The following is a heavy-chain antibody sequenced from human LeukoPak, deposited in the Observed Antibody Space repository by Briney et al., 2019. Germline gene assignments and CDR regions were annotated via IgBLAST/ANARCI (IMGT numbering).Heavy chain of an antibody. Sequence: ASVKVSCKASGGTFSSYAISWVRQAPGQGLEWMGRIIPILGIANYAQKFQGRVTITADESTSTAYMELSSLRSEDTAVYYCARPHRYYYDSSGGPTDAFDIWGQGTMVTVSS. CDR3: ARPHRYYYDSSGGPTDAFDI. CDR1: GGTFSSYA. CDR2: IIPILGIA. D-gene: IGHD3-22*01. V-gene: IGHV1-69*04. J-gene: IGHJ3*02.